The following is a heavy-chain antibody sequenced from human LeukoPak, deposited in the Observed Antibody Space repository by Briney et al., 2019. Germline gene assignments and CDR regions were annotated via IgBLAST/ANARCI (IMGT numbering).Heavy chain of an antibody. Sequence: GRSLRLSCAASGFTFSSYAMHWVRQAPGKGLEWVAVISYDGSNKYYADSVKGRFTISRDNSKNTLYLQMNSLRAEDTALYYCARREYTSGYYETGFDYWGQGTLVTVSS. CDR2: ISYDGSNK. CDR1: GFTFSSYA. CDR3: ARREYTSGYYETGFDY. J-gene: IGHJ4*02. D-gene: IGHD3-22*01. V-gene: IGHV3-30-3*01.